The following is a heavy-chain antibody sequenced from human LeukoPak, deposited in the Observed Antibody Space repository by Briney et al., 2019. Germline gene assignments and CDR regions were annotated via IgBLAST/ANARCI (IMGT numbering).Heavy chain of an antibody. V-gene: IGHV1-46*01. CDR3: ARGLGLSGYYYYMDV. Sequence: ASVKVSCKASGYTFSDYFMHWVRQAPGQGLEWLGKINPYGGSTSYAQNFQGRVTMTRDMFTYTVYMELSGLTSEDTAIYYCARGLGLSGYYYYMDVWGTGTTVTVSS. CDR2: INPYGGST. CDR1: GYTFSDYF. D-gene: IGHD1-26*01. J-gene: IGHJ6*03.